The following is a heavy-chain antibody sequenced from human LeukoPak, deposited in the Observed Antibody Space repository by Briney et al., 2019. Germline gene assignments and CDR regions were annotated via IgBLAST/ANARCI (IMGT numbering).Heavy chain of an antibody. J-gene: IGHJ4*02. CDR3: AKYTRSRPYSTPYYFDY. Sequence: GGSLRLSCVASGFTFSSYAMSWVRQAPGKGLEWVSAISAGGGSTYYADSVKGRFTISRDNSRNTLYLQMNSLRAEDTAVYYCAKYTRSRPYSTPYYFDYWGQGTLVTVSS. CDR1: GFTFSSYA. CDR2: ISAGGGST. V-gene: IGHV3-23*01. D-gene: IGHD6-13*01.